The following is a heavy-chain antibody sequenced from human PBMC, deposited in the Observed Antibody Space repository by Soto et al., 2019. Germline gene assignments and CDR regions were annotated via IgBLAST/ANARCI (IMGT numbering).Heavy chain of an antibody. V-gene: IGHV3-23*01. Sequence: GGSLTLSCAASGFTFSSYAMSWVRQAPGKGLEWVSAISGSGGSTYYADSVKGRFTISRDNSKNTLYLQMNSLRAEDTAVYYCAKVRGYCSSTSCYGHYFDYWGQGTLVTVSS. CDR2: ISGSGGST. D-gene: IGHD2-2*01. CDR3: AKVRGYCSSTSCYGHYFDY. J-gene: IGHJ4*02. CDR1: GFTFSSYA.